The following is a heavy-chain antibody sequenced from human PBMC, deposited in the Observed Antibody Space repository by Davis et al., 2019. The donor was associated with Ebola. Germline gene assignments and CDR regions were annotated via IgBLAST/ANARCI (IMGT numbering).Heavy chain of an antibody. V-gene: IGHV3-21*01. D-gene: IGHD2-2*02. Sequence: GESLKISCSASGFTFRIYSMNWVRQAPGKGLEWVSTINSGNTYTSYADSVKGRFTISRDNAKNSLFLQMNSLRAEDTAVYYCARIPRVGDKDGYIWGQGTTVTVSS. CDR3: ARIPRVGDKDGYI. CDR2: INSGNTYT. CDR1: GFTFRIYS. J-gene: IGHJ3*02.